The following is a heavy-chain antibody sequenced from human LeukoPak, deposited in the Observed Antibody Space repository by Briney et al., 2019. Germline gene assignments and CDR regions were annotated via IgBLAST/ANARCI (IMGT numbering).Heavy chain of an antibody. V-gene: IGHV4-34*01. Sequence: PSETLSLTCAVYGGSFSGYYWSWIRQPPGKGLEWIGEVNQSGSTNYNPSLKSRVTISVDTSKNQFSLKLSSVTAADTAVYYCARPASLPRPPRRRSYYMDVWGKGTTVTVSS. D-gene: IGHD6-25*01. CDR3: ARPASLPRPPRRRSYYMDV. CDR1: GGSFSGYY. CDR2: VNQSGST. J-gene: IGHJ6*03.